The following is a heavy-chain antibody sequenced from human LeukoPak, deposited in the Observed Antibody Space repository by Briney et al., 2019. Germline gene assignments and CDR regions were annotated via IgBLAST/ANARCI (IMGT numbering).Heavy chain of an antibody. Sequence: SETLSLTCTVSGGSISSSSYYWGWIRQPPGKGLEWIGSIYYSGSTYYNPSLKSRVTISVDTSKNQFSLKLSSVTAADTAVYYCASCITGPIDYWGQGTLVTVSS. CDR1: GGSISSSSYY. CDR2: IYYSGST. V-gene: IGHV4-39*07. J-gene: IGHJ4*02. CDR3: ASCITGPIDY. D-gene: IGHD3-3*01.